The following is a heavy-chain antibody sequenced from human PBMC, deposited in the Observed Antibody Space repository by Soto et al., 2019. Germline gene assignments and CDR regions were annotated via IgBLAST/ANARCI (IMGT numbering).Heavy chain of an antibody. CDR3: ARAVDTAMDVYYYYGMDV. CDR1: GYTLTELS. D-gene: IGHD5-18*01. J-gene: IGHJ6*02. CDR2: FDPEDGET. Sequence: ASVKVSCKVSGYTLTELSMHWVRQAPGKGLEWMGGFDPEDGETIYAQKFQGRVTMTEDTSTDTAYMELSSLRSEDTAVYYCARAVDTAMDVYYYYGMDVWGQGTTVTVSS. V-gene: IGHV1-24*01.